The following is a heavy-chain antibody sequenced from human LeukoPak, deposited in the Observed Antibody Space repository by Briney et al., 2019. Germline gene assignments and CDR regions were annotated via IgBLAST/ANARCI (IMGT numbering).Heavy chain of an antibody. J-gene: IGHJ4*02. CDR1: GGSIRSYY. CDR2: IFYSGST. CDR3: ARDSSYGAFDY. D-gene: IGHD3-16*01. Sequence: SETLSLTCTVSGGSIRSYYWSWIRQPPGKGLEWMGYIFYSGSTDSNPSLKSRVTISVDTSKNQFSLKLSSVTAADTAVYYCARDSSYGAFDYWGQGTLVTVSS. V-gene: IGHV4-59*12.